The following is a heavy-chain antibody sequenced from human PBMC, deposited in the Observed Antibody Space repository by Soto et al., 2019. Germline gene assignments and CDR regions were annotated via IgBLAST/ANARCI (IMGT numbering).Heavy chain of an antibody. V-gene: IGHV1-2*04. Sequence: QVQLVQSGAEVKKPGASVKVSCKASGYTFTGYYMHWVRQAPGQGLEWMGWINPNSGGTNYAQKFQGWVTMTRDTSISTAYMELSRLRSDDTAVYYCARGPSIAVAGTIFDYWGQGTLVTVSS. D-gene: IGHD6-19*01. CDR3: ARGPSIAVAGTIFDY. CDR1: GYTFTGYY. J-gene: IGHJ4*02. CDR2: INPNSGGT.